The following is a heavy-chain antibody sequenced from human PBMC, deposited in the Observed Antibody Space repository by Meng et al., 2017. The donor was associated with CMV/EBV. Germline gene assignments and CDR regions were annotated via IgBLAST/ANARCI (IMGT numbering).Heavy chain of an antibody. J-gene: IGHJ3*02. D-gene: IGHD3-9*01. V-gene: IGHV1-8*01. Sequence: ASVKVSCKASGYTFTSYDINWVRQATGQGLEWMGWMNPNSGNTGYAQKFQGRVTMTRNTSISTAYMELSSLRSEDTAVYYCARDIRYPGTDDSFDIWGQGTMVTVSS. CDR2: MNPNSGNT. CDR3: ARDIRYPGTDDSFDI. CDR1: GYTFTSYD.